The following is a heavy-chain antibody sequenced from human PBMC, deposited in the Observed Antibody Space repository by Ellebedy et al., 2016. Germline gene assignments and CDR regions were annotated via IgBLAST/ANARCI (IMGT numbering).Heavy chain of an antibody. D-gene: IGHD6-13*01. CDR2: TYYRTKWNN. Sequence: SETLSLTCAISGDSVSSNSAGWNWIRQTPSRGLEWLGRTYYRTKWNNDYAVSVKSRITINPDTSKNQFSLQLNSVTPEDTAVYYCARDWPAAGRGRVDYYFDYWGQGTLVTVSS. J-gene: IGHJ4*02. CDR3: ARDWPAAGRGRVDYYFDY. V-gene: IGHV6-1*01. CDR1: GDSVSSNSAG.